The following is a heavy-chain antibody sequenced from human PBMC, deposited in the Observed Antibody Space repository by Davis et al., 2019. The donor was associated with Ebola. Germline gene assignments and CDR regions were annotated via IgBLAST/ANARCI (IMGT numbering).Heavy chain of an antibody. CDR2: ISAYNGNT. J-gene: IGHJ4*02. D-gene: IGHD1-1*01. V-gene: IGHV1-18*04. CDR3: ARAQFPTTSDH. Sequence: ASVKVSCRASGYTFTSYGISWVRQAPGQGLEWMGWISAYNGNTNYAQKLQGRVTMTTDTSTSTAYMEVGSLRSDDTAVYYCARAQFPTTSDHWGQGTLVTVSS. CDR1: GYTFTSYG.